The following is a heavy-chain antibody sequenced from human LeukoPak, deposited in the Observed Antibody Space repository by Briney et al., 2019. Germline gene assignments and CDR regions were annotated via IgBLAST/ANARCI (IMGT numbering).Heavy chain of an antibody. Sequence: ASVKVSCKASGYTFATYAMHWVRQAPGQRLEWMGWSNAGNGNTKYSQEFQGRVTITRDTSASTAYMELSSLRSEDMAVYYCVREAPFGAFDIWGQGTMGTVFS. D-gene: IGHD3-3*01. CDR1: GYTFATYA. J-gene: IGHJ3*02. V-gene: IGHV1-3*02. CDR3: VREAPFGAFDI. CDR2: SNAGNGNT.